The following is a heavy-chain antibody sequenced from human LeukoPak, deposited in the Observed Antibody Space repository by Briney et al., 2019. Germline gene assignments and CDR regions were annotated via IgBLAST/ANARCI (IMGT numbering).Heavy chain of an antibody. Sequence: PGGSLRLSCAASGFTFSSHWMHWVRQAPGKGLVWVSRINSDGSSTSYADSVKGRFTISRDNAKNTLYLQMNSLRAEDTAVYYCAKTPNSYYHYYYMDVWGKGTTVTISS. CDR1: GFTFSSHW. D-gene: IGHD4-23*01. J-gene: IGHJ6*03. CDR3: AKTPNSYYHYYYMDV. V-gene: IGHV3-74*01. CDR2: INSDGSST.